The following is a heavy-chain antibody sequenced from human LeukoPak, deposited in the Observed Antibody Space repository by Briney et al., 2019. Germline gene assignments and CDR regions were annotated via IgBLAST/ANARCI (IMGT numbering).Heavy chain of an antibody. CDR2: ISYDGSNK. J-gene: IGHJ3*02. Sequence: PGGSLRLSCAASAFTFNSYTMHWVRQAPGKGLEWVAVISYDGSNKYYADSVKGRFTISRDNSKNTLYLQMNSLRAEDTAVYYCARVLLEYGSWDAFDIWGQGTMVTVSS. CDR3: ARVLLEYGSWDAFDI. V-gene: IGHV3-30-3*01. D-gene: IGHD6-13*01. CDR1: AFTFNSYT.